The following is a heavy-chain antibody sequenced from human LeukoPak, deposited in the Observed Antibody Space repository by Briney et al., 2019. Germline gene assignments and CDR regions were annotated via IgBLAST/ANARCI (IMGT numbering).Heavy chain of an antibody. CDR1: GFTFSSYG. V-gene: IGHV3-23*01. CDR2: ISGSGGST. Sequence: PGGSLRLSCAASGFTFSSYGMSWVRQAPGKGLEWVSAISGSGGSTYYADSVKGRFTISRDNSKNTLYLQMNSLRAEDTAVYYCAKAQYYDFWSGYYLDYWGQGTLVTVSS. D-gene: IGHD3-3*01. J-gene: IGHJ4*02. CDR3: AKAQYYDFWSGYYLDY.